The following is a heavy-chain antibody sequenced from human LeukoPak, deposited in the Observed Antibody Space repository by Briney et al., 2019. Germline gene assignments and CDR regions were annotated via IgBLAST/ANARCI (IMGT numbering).Heavy chain of an antibody. Sequence: GGSLRLSCAASGFTVSDNYMSWVRQAPRKGLEWVSVIYTGGNTYYADSVKRRFTISRDNSKNMLYLQMNSLTAEDTAVYFCARMVYYYDSSGYNYYFHHWGQGIVVTVSS. V-gene: IGHV3-66*01. CDR2: IYTGGNT. D-gene: IGHD3-22*01. CDR3: ARMVYYYDSSGYNYYFHH. CDR1: GFTVSDNY. J-gene: IGHJ4*02.